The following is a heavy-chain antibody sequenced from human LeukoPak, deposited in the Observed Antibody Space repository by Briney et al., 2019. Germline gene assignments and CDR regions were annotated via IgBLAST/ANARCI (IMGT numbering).Heavy chain of an antibody. CDR2: IRYDGGDK. CDR1: GFTFSSYG. V-gene: IGHV3-30*02. CDR3: VRKSAHGDNAGH. D-gene: IGHD4-17*01. J-gene: IGHJ4*02. Sequence: GGYLRLSCAASGFTFSSYGMQWVRQAPGKGLEWVAVIRYDGGDKYYADSVKGRFTISRDNSKSTLYLQMNSLRVEDTAVYYCVRKSAHGDNAGHWGQGTLVTVSS.